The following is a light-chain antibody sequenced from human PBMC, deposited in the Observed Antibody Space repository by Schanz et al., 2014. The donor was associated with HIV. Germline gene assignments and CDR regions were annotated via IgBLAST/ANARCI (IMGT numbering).Light chain of an antibody. J-gene: IGLJ2*01. V-gene: IGLV2-14*02. Sequence: QSVLTQPASVSGSPGQSITISCTGTSSDVGSYNLVSWYQHHPGKAPKLMIYEVSKRPSGVSDRFSGSKSANTASLTISGLQPDDEADYYCTSYTTNRTVAFGGGTKLTVL. CDR3: TSYTTNRTVA. CDR2: EVS. CDR1: SSDVGSYNL.